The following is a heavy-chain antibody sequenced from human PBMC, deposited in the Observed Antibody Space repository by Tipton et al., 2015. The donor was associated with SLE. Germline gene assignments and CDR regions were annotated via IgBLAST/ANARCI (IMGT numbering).Heavy chain of an antibody. Sequence: TLSLTCTVSGGSISSHYWSWIRQPPGKGLEWIGYIYYSGSTNYNPSLKSRVTISVDTSKNQFSLKLSSVTAADTAVYYCANLVVVVNGDYWGQGTLVTVSS. V-gene: IGHV4-59*11. CDR2: IYYSGST. CDR1: GGSISSHY. CDR3: ANLVVVVNGDY. D-gene: IGHD2-15*01. J-gene: IGHJ4*02.